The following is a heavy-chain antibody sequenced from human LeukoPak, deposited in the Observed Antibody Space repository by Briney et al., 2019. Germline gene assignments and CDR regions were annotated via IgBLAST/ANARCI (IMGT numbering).Heavy chain of an antibody. CDR2: IYYSGST. D-gene: IGHD5/OR15-5a*01. CDR1: GGSISSSTYY. V-gene: IGHV4-39*01. Sequence: PSETLSLTCTVSGGSISSSTYYWAWIRQPPGKGLEWIGSIYYSGSTYYNPSLKSRVTISVDTSKNEFSLRLPSVTAADPAVYYRARNFSSPGRECLLQRWLDGWGQGSLVTVSS. CDR3: ARNFSSPGRECLLQRWLDG. J-gene: IGHJ5*02.